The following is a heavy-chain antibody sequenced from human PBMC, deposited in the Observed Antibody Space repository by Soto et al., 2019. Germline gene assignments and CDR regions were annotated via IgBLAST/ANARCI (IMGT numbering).Heavy chain of an antibody. CDR3: ATRYYGPGRVN. D-gene: IGHD3-10*01. V-gene: IGHV1-69*02. J-gene: IGHJ4*02. Sequence: QVQLVQSGAEVKKPGSSVKVSCKASGGTFSSYTISWVRQAPGQGLEWMGRIIPILGIANYAQKFRGRVTITEDTATSTAYMELSSLRSEDTAVYYCATRYYGPGRVNWGQGPLVTVS. CDR1: GGTFSSYT. CDR2: IIPILGIA.